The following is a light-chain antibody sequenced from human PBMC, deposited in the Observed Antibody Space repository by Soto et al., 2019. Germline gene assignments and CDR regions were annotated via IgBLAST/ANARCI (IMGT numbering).Light chain of an antibody. V-gene: IGKV3-20*01. CDR3: QQYGSSPWT. CDR1: QGMSSAY. Sequence: EIVLTQSPDILSLSPGERATLSCRASQGMSSAYLAWFQHKPGQAPTLLIYGASTRATGIPDRFSGSGSGTDFTLTISRLEPEDFAVYYCQQYGSSPWTFGQVTKVAIK. J-gene: IGKJ1*01. CDR2: GAS.